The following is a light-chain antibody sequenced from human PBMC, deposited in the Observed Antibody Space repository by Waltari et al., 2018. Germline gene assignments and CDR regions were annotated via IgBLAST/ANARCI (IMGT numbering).Light chain of an antibody. CDR1: TSDLGGYNY. CDR2: DVT. J-gene: IGLJ2*01. Sequence: QSALTQPASVSGSPGQSITISCPGTTSDLGGYNYVSWYQQHPCRAPKLLIYDVTDRPSGISIRFSGSKSGNTASLTISGLRAEDEAYYYCTSYTTTSTLVLFGGGTKLTVL. CDR3: TSYTTTSTLVL. V-gene: IGLV2-14*03.